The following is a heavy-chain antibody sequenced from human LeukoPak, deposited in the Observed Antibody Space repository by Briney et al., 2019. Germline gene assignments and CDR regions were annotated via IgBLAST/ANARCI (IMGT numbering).Heavy chain of an antibody. V-gene: IGHV3-21*01. D-gene: IGHD6-19*01. Sequence: PGGTLRLSCAASGFTFSSYGMSWVRQAPGKGLEWVSSISSSSSYIYYADSVKGRFTISRDNAKNSLYLQMNSLRAEDTAVYYCAKSNGWYSGYLDYWGQGTLVTVSS. CDR1: GFTFSSYG. CDR3: AKSNGWYSGYLDY. CDR2: ISSSSSYI. J-gene: IGHJ4*02.